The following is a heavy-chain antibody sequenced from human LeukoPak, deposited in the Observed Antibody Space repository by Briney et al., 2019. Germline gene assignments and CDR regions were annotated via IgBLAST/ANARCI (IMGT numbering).Heavy chain of an antibody. CDR3: AKEDFCNYRGGFDP. Sequence: GGSLRLSCAASGFTFSSYGMHWVRQAPGKGLEWVAFIRYDGSNKYYADSVKGRFTISRDNSKITLYLQMNSLRAEDTAVYYCAKEDFCNYRGGFDPWGQGTLVTVSS. CDR2: IRYDGSNK. V-gene: IGHV3-30*02. D-gene: IGHD4-11*01. CDR1: GFTFSSYG. J-gene: IGHJ5*02.